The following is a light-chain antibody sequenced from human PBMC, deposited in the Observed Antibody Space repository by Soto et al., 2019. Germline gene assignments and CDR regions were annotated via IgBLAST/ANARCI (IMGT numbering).Light chain of an antibody. CDR2: GAS. CDR3: QQYNNWPQT. Sequence: EIVMTQSPATLSVSPGERATLSCRASQSVSSNLAWYQQKPGQAPRLLIYGASTRATGIPARVSGSGSGTEFTLTISRLQSEDFAVYYCQQYNNWPQTFGQGTKVEIK. CDR1: QSVSSN. J-gene: IGKJ1*01. V-gene: IGKV3-15*01.